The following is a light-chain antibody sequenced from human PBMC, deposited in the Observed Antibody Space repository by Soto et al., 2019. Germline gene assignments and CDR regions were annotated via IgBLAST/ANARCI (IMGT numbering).Light chain of an antibody. V-gene: IGLV4-69*01. CDR1: SGHSSYA. J-gene: IGLJ1*01. Sequence: QLVLTQSPSASASLGASDKLTCTLSSGHSSYAIAWHQQQPEKGPRYLMKLNSDGSHSKGDGIPDRFSGSSSGAERYLTISSLQSEDEADYYCQTWGTGIQVFGTGTKLTVL. CDR3: QTWGTGIQV. CDR2: LNSDGSH.